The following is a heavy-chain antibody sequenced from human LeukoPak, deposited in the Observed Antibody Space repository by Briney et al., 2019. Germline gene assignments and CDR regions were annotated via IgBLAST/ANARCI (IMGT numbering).Heavy chain of an antibody. CDR3: ARGFYGPFDR. J-gene: IGHJ5*02. Sequence: SETLSLTCSVSGASVSSSHWNWIRQSPGKGLEWIANVDYNGSTKYNPSLRGRGTMSLDTSKNQFHLKLESVTAADTARYFCARGFYGPFDRWGQGTLVTVSS. CDR1: GASVSSSH. V-gene: IGHV4-59*02. D-gene: IGHD2/OR15-2a*01. CDR2: VDYNGST.